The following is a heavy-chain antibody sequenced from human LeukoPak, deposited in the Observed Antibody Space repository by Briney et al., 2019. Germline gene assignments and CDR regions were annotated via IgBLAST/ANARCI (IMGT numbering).Heavy chain of an antibody. Sequence: GESLKISCKGSGYSFTNYWIGWVRQMPGKGLEWMGIIYPADSDTRYIPCFEGQVTISADKSINTAYLQWSSLKASDTAMYYCARVPGGMTTVPFDYWGQGTLVTVSS. CDR3: ARVPGGMTTVPFDY. CDR1: GYSFTNYW. V-gene: IGHV5-51*01. CDR2: IYPADSDT. D-gene: IGHD4-11*01. J-gene: IGHJ4*02.